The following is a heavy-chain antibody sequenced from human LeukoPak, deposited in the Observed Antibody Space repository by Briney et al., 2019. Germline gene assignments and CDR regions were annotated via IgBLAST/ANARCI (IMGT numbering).Heavy chain of an antibody. J-gene: IGHJ6*02. Sequence: ASVKVSCKASGYTFTGYYMHWVRQAPGQGLEWMGWINPNSGGTNYAQKFQGRVTMTRDTSNSTAYMELSRLRSDDTAVYYCASSPYSGSYYPYYYYGMDVWGQGTTVTVSS. V-gene: IGHV1-2*02. CDR1: GYTFTGYY. CDR3: ASSPYSGSYYPYYYYGMDV. D-gene: IGHD1-26*01. CDR2: INPNSGGT.